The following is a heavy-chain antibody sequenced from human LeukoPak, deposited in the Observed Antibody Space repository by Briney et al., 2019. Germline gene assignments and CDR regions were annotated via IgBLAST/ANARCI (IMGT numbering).Heavy chain of an antibody. V-gene: IGHV3-30*18. Sequence: PGGSLRLSCAASGFTFSSYGMHWVRQAPGKGLEWVAVISYDGSNKYYADPVKGRFTISRDNSKNTLYLQMNSLRAEDTAVYYCAKGWASSGWAFQHWGQGTLVTVSS. J-gene: IGHJ1*01. CDR3: AKGWASSGWAFQH. CDR2: ISYDGSNK. CDR1: GFTFSSYG. D-gene: IGHD6-19*01.